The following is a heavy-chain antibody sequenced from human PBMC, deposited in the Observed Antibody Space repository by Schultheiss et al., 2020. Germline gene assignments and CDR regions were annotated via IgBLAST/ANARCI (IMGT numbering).Heavy chain of an antibody. CDR1: GGSISSGGYY. CDR3: ARAGNWFDP. Sequence: SQTLSLTCTVSGGSISSGGYYWSWIRQPAGKGLEWIGRIYTSGSTNYNPSLKSRVTISVDTSKNQFSLKLSSVTAADTAVYYCARAGNWFDPWGQGTLVTVSS. J-gene: IGHJ5*02. CDR2: IYTSGST. V-gene: IGHV4-61*02.